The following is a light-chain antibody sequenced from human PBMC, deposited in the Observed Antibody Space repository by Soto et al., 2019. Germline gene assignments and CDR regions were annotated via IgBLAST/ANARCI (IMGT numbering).Light chain of an antibody. CDR3: QQYKNWPPIT. CDR2: EAS. J-gene: IGKJ5*01. Sequence: EIVMTQSPATLSVSPWERAALSSSASQSVARKLAWYQQKPGQAPRLLIHEASIRATGIPARFSGSGSGTEFTLTISSLQSEDFAVYYCQQYKNWPPITFGQGTRLEIK. V-gene: IGKV3-15*01. CDR1: QSVARK.